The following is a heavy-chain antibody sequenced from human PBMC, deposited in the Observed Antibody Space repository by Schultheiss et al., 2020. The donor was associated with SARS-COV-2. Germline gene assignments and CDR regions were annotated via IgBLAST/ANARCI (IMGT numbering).Heavy chain of an antibody. CDR2: INPSGGST. CDR1: GYTFTSYY. Sequence: ASVKVSCKASGYTFTSYYMDWVRQAPGQGLEWMGIINPSGGSTNYAQKLQGRVTMTTDTSTSTAYMELRSLRSDDTAVYYCARCSSTSCVWAGWFDPWGQGTLVTVSS. D-gene: IGHD2-2*01. J-gene: IGHJ5*02. CDR3: ARCSSTSCVWAGWFDP. V-gene: IGHV1-46*01.